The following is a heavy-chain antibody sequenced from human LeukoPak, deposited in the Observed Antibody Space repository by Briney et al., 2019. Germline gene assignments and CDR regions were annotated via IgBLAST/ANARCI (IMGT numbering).Heavy chain of an antibody. V-gene: IGHV4-61*01. Sequence: SETLSLTCTVSGGSVSSGSYYWSWIRQPPGKGLEWIGYIYYSGSTNYNPSLKSRVTISVDTSKNQFSLKLSSVTAADTAVYYFARVYSSGWSGFDYWGQGTLVTVSS. CDR3: ARVYSSGWSGFDY. D-gene: IGHD6-19*01. CDR1: GGSVSSGSYY. CDR2: IYYSGST. J-gene: IGHJ4*02.